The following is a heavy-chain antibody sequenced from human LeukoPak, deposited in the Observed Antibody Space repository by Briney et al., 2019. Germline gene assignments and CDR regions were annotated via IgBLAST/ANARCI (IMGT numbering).Heavy chain of an antibody. CDR1: GYTFTSYD. CDR3: ARDNDSRDPPHFDY. D-gene: IGHD3-16*01. CDR2: MNPNSGNT. Sequence: ASVKVSCKASGYTFTSYDINWVRQATGQGLEWMGWMNPNSGNTGYAQKFQGRVIITRNTSISTAYMELSSLRSEDTAVYYCARDNDSRDPPHFDYWGQGTLVTVSS. V-gene: IGHV1-8*03. J-gene: IGHJ4*02.